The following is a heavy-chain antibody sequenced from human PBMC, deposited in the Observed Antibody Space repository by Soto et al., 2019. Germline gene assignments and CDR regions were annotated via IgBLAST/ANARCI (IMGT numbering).Heavy chain of an antibody. V-gene: IGHV4-59*01. CDR1: GCSISSYY. J-gene: IGHJ3*02. Sequence: KSXETLSLTFTVAGCSISSYYWSWIRQPPGKGLEWIGYIYYSGSTNYNPSLKSRVTISVDTSKNQFSLKLSSVTAADAAVYYCASVLTYYDFWSGYYNYDAFDIWGQGTMVTVS. D-gene: IGHD3-3*01. CDR3: ASVLTYYDFWSGYYNYDAFDI. CDR2: IYYSGST.